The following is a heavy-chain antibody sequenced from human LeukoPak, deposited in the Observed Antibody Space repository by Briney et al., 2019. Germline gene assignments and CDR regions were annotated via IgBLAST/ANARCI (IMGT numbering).Heavy chain of an antibody. CDR2: IYHSGST. CDR1: GYSISSGYY. CDR3: ARVFGAAGTDVHFDY. Sequence: KASETLSLTCTVSGYSISSGYYWGWIRQPPGKGLEWIGSIYHSGSTYYNPSLKSRVTISVDTSKNQFSLKLSSVTAADTAVYYCARVFGAAGTDVHFDYWGQGTLVTVSS. D-gene: IGHD6-13*01. V-gene: IGHV4-38-2*02. J-gene: IGHJ4*02.